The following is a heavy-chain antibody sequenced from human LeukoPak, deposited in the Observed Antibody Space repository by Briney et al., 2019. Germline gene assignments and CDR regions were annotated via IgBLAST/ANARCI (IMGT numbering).Heavy chain of an antibody. J-gene: IGHJ6*02. V-gene: IGHV1-8*01. Sequence: ASVKVSCKASGYTFTSYDINWVRQATGQGLEWMGWMNPNSGNTGYAQKFQGRVTMTRNTSISTAYMELSSLRSEDTAVYYCARGPTLLWFGELVYGMDVWGQGPTVTVSS. CDR2: MNPNSGNT. D-gene: IGHD3-10*01. CDR3: ARGPTLLWFGELVYGMDV. CDR1: GYTFTSYD.